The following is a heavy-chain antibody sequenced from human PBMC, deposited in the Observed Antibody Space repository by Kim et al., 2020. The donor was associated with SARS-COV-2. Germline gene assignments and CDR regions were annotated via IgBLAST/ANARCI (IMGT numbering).Heavy chain of an antibody. J-gene: IGHJ4*02. CDR3: ASQYSWGPSGYFDY. Sequence: GGSLRLSCAASGFTFSSYWMSWVRQAPGKGLEWVANIKQDGSEKYYVDSVKGRFTISRDNAKNSLYLQMNSLRAEDTAVYYCASQYSWGPSGYFDYWGQGTLVTVSS. V-gene: IGHV3-7*03. CDR1: GFTFSSYW. CDR2: IKQDGSEK. D-gene: IGHD6-6*01.